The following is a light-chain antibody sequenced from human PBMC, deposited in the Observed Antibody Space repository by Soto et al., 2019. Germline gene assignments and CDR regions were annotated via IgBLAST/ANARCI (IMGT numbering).Light chain of an antibody. CDR2: SNN. J-gene: IGLJ2*01. CDR3: AAWDDSLNGL. Sequence: QSVLTQPPSASGTPGQRVTISCSGTSSNIGSNTVNWYQQVPGTAPKLLIYSNNQRPSGVPDRFSGSKSGTSASLAISGLHVEDEADYYCAAWDDSLNGLFGGGTKLTVL. V-gene: IGLV1-44*01. CDR1: SSNIGSNT.